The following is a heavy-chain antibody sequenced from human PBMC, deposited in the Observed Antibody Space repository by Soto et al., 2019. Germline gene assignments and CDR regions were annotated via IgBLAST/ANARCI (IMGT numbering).Heavy chain of an antibody. Sequence: GGSLRLSCAASGFTFSSYSMNWVRQAPGKGLERVPSISSSSSYIYYADSVKGRFTISRDNAKNSLYLQMNSLRAEDTALFYCASHPRDSSGYWYYFDYWGQGTLVTVSS. J-gene: IGHJ4*02. CDR1: GFTFSSYS. V-gene: IGHV3-21*01. D-gene: IGHD3-22*01. CDR3: ASHPRDSSGYWYYFDY. CDR2: ISSSSSYI.